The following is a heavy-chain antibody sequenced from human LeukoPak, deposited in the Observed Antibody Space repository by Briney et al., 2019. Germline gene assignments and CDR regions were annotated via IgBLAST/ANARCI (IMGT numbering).Heavy chain of an antibody. J-gene: IGHJ4*02. D-gene: IGHD6-19*01. CDR3: ARGYASGWYLDR. V-gene: IGHV3-48*03. CDR2: VSSSGSAI. Sequence: PGGSLRLSCTVSGFTFNGYEMNWVRQAPGKGLEWVSYVSSSGSAIHYADSVEGRFTISRDNTKNSLYLQMNSLRAGDTAIYYCARGYASGWYLDRWGQGTLVTVSS. CDR1: GFTFNGYE.